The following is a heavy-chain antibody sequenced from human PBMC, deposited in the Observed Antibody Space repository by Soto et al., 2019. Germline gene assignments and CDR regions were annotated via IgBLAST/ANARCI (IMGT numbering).Heavy chain of an antibody. CDR3: ARNGGGLAY. Sequence: EVQLLESGGGLVQPGGSLRLSCAASGFTFSSYDMIWVRQAPGKGLEWVSGMRVSSGATYYTDFVKGRFTISRDNSKNTLYLQMNSLRVEDTAVYDCARNGGGLAYWGQGTLVTVSS. CDR1: GFTFSSYD. D-gene: IGHD3-16*01. CDR2: MRVSSGAT. V-gene: IGHV3-23*01. J-gene: IGHJ4*02.